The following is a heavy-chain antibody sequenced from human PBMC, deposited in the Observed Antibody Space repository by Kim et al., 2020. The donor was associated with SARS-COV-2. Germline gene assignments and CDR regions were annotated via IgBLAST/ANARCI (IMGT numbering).Heavy chain of an antibody. CDR3: ARVRGELLNDYYYYGMDV. CDR1: GGSISSYY. CDR2: IYYSGST. D-gene: IGHD1-26*01. J-gene: IGHJ6*01. Sequence: SETLSLTCTVSGGSISSYYWSWIRQPPGKGLEWIGYIYYSGSTNYNPSLKSRVTISVDTSKNQFSLKLSSVTAADTAVYYCARVRGELLNDYYYYGMDV. V-gene: IGHV4-59*01.